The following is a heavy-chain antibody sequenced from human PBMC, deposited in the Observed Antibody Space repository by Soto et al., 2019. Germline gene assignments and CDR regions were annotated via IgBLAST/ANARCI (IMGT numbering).Heavy chain of an antibody. CDR2: INPDNGNT. Sequence: QVQLVQSGAEVKKPGASVKISCKAYGYTFTRYTMNWVRQAPGQRPEWMGWINPDNGNTKSSQKFQDRVIITRATSASTAYMDLSSLRSEDTAVYYCARGIATGQLDPWGQGTLVTVSS. CDR3: ARGIATGQLDP. CDR1: GYTFTRYT. J-gene: IGHJ5*02. V-gene: IGHV1-3*01. D-gene: IGHD2-15*01.